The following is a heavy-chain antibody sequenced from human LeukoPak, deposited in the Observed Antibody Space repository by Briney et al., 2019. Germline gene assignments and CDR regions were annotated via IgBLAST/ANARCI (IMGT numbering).Heavy chain of an antibody. V-gene: IGHV4-30-4*08. D-gene: IGHD1-14*01. CDR3: ARAPPGMTGVDY. CDR1: GGSISSGDYY. CDR2: IYYSGST. Sequence: SETLSLTCTVSGGSISSGDYYWSWIRQPPGKGLEWIGYIYYSGSTYYNPSLKSRVTISVDTSKNQFSLKLSSVTAADTVVYYCARAPPGMTGVDYWGQGTLVTVSS. J-gene: IGHJ4*02.